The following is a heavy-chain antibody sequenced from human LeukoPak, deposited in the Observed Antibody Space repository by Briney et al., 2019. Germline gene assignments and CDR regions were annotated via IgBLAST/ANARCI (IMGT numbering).Heavy chain of an antibody. CDR2: ISSSSYI. CDR3: ARDLVGPYGMDV. V-gene: IGHV3-21*01. CDR1: GFTFSSYW. J-gene: IGHJ6*02. Sequence: PGGSLRLSCAASGFTFSSYWMSWVRQAPGKGLEWVSSISSSSYIYYADSVKGRFTISRDNAKNSLYLQMNSLRAEDTAVYYCARDLVGPYGMDVWGQGTTVTVSS.